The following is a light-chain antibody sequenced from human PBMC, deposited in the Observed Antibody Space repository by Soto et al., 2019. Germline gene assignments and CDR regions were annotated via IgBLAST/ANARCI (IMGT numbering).Light chain of an antibody. CDR3: AAWDDSRIVVL. CDR2: GDN. J-gene: IGLJ2*01. Sequence: QSVLTQPPSTSGTPGQRVTMSCSGSNSNIGTNTVYWYQQLPGTAPKLLIQGDNRRPSGVPDRFSASKSGTSASLAISGLQSEDEADYYCAAWDDSRIVVLFGGGTKLTVL. V-gene: IGLV1-44*01. CDR1: NSNIGTNT.